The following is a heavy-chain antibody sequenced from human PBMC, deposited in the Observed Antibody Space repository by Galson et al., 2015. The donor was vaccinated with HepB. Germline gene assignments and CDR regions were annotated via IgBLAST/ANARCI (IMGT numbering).Heavy chain of an antibody. J-gene: IGHJ2*01. V-gene: IGHV6-1*01. CDR2: TYYRSKWYN. Sequence: CAISGDSVSSNSAAWNWIRQSPSRGLEWLGRTYYRSKWYNDYAVSVKSRITINPDTSKNQFSLQLNSVTPEDTAVYYCARGGSGSYYRYFHPSGRCTRVTASS. CDR1: GDSVSSNSAA. CDR3: ARGGSGSYYRYFHP. D-gene: IGHD1-26*01.